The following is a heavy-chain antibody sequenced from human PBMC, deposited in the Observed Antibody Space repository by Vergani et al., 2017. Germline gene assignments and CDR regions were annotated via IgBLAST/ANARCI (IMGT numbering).Heavy chain of an antibody. Sequence: QVQLQESGPGLVKPSGTLSLTCAVSGGSICSSNWWSWVRQPPGKGLEWIGEIYHSGCTNYNPPLQSRVTISVDKSTNQFSLKLSTVTAADTAVYYCARFLTGTTIDYYYGMDVWGQGTTVTVSS. CDR2: IYHSGCT. CDR3: ARFLTGTTIDYYYGMDV. CDR1: GGSICSSNW. J-gene: IGHJ6*02. D-gene: IGHD1-20*01. V-gene: IGHV4-4*02.